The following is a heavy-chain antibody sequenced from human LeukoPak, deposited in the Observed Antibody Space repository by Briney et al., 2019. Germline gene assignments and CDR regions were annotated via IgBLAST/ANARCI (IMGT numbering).Heavy chain of an antibody. D-gene: IGHD1-26*01. Sequence: SETLSLTCTVSGGSISSHYWSWIRQPPGKGLEWIGYIYYSGSTNYNPSLKSRVTISVDTSKNQFSLKLSSVTAADTAVYYCASGSIVGATFDYWGQGTLVTVSS. V-gene: IGHV4-59*11. CDR1: GGSISSHY. CDR2: IYYSGST. CDR3: ASGSIVGATFDY. J-gene: IGHJ4*02.